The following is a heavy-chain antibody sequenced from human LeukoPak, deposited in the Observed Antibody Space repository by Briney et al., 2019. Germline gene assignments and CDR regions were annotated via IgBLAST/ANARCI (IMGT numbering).Heavy chain of an antibody. CDR1: GFTFSSYA. CDR3: AKKEEQWLNDY. V-gene: IGHV3-23*01. Sequence: RAGGSLRLSCAASGFTFSSYAMSWVRQAPGRGLEWVSGISGSGGGTYYADSVKGRFTISRDNSKNTRYLQMNSLRAEDTAIYYCAKKEEQWLNDYWGQGTLVTVSS. D-gene: IGHD6-19*01. CDR2: ISGSGGGT. J-gene: IGHJ4*02.